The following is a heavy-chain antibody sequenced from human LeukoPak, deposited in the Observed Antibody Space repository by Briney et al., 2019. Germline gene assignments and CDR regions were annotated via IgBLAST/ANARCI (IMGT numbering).Heavy chain of an antibody. CDR1: GGTFNSYT. D-gene: IGHD5-24*01. CDR2: INPNSGNT. Sequence: ASVKVSRKASGGTFNSYTINWVRQDPGQGLERMGWINPNSGNTGYAQKFQGRVTITRNTSISTAYMELSSLRSEDTAVYYCARGGYTYYYYFDMDVWGKGTTVTVAS. J-gene: IGHJ6*03. CDR3: ARGGYTYYYYFDMDV. V-gene: IGHV1-8*03.